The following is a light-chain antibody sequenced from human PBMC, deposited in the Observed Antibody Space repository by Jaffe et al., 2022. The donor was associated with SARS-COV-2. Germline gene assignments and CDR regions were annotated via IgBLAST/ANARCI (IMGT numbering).Light chain of an antibody. CDR3: QQRSNWPT. CDR1: QSVSTY. Sequence: EIVLTQSPATLSLSPGERATLSCRASQSVSTYLAWYQQKPGQAPRLLIYDDTNRATGIPARFSGSGSGTDFTLTISSLEAEDFAVYYCQQRSNWPTFGQGTKLEIK. V-gene: IGKV3-11*01. J-gene: IGKJ2*01. CDR2: DDT.